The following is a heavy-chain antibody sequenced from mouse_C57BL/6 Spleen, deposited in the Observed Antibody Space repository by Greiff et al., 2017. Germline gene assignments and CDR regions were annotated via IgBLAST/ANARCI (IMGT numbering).Heavy chain of an antibody. J-gene: IGHJ2*01. CDR3: ARNWEGDYFDY. D-gene: IGHD4-1*01. Sequence: QVQLQQSGAELVKPGASVKLSCKASGYTFTSYWMHWVKQRPGQGLEWIGMIHPNSGSTNYNEKFKSKATLTVDKSSSTAYMQLSSLTSEDSAVYYCARNWEGDYFDYWGQGTTLTVSS. CDR1: GYTFTSYW. CDR2: IHPNSGST. V-gene: IGHV1-64*01.